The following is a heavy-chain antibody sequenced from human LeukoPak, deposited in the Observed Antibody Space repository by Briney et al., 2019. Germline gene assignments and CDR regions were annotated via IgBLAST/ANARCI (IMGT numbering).Heavy chain of an antibody. CDR3: ARAAYNWN. CDR1: GFTIRDYV. Sequence: GSLRLSCAASGFTIRDYVMSWVPQAPGKGLEWVSYIDPSGTALYYADSVKGRFTVSRDNGKNSLSLQLRSLRAEDTALYYCARAAYNWNWGQGTLVTVSS. CDR2: IDPSGTAL. D-gene: IGHD1-20*01. J-gene: IGHJ4*02. V-gene: IGHV3-11*01.